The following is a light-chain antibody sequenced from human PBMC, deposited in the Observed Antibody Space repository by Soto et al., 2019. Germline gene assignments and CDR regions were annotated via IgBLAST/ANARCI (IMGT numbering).Light chain of an antibody. J-gene: IGKJ1*01. CDR1: QSVSSN. CDR3: QQYNNWPRT. Sequence: EEVMTQSPATLSVSPGERATRSCRASQSVSSNLAWYQQKPGQAPRLLIYGASTRATGIPARFSGSGSGTEFTLTISSLQSEDFAVYYCQQYNNWPRTFGQGTKVDIK. CDR2: GAS. V-gene: IGKV3-15*01.